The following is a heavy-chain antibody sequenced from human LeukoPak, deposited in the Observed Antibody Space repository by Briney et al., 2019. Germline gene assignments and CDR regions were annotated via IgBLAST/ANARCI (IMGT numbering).Heavy chain of an antibody. CDR3: ARESSTGTTFNTPLDY. V-gene: IGHV3-48*04. CDR2: ISSSGSTI. CDR1: GFNFSSYT. Sequence: GGSLRLSCAASGFNFSSYTMNWIRQAPGKGLEWVSYISSSGSTIYYADSVKGRFTISRDNAKNSLYLQMNSLRAEDTAVYYCARESSTGTTFNTPLDYWGQGTLVTVSS. D-gene: IGHD1-1*01. J-gene: IGHJ4*02.